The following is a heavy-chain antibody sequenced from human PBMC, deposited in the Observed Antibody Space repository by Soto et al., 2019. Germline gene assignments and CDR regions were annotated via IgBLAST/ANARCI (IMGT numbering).Heavy chain of an antibody. CDR2: ISAYNGNT. CDR1: GYTFTSYV. J-gene: IGHJ6*02. D-gene: IGHD3-9*01. Sequence: QVQLVQSGAEVKKPGASVKVSCKASGYTFTSYVISWVRQAPGQGLEWMGWISAYNGNTSYAQKLQGRVTITTDTSTSTAYRELGSLRSDDTAVYYCASSSPHVTRLRYYDYDMDFWGQGTTVTVSS. CDR3: ASSSPHVTRLRYYDYDMDF. V-gene: IGHV1-18*01.